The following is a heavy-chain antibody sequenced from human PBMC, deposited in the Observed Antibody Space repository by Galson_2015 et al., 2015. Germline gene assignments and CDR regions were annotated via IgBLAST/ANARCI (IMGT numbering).Heavy chain of an antibody. CDR3: ASGGSGSYYNVPRNYYYYGMDV. Sequence: SETLSLTCAVYGGSFSGYYWSWIRQPPGKGLEWIGEINHSGSTNYNPSLKSRVTISVDTSKNQFSLKLSSVTAADTAVYYCASGGSGSYYNVPRNYYYYGMDVWGQGTTVTVSS. CDR2: INHSGST. V-gene: IGHV4-34*01. D-gene: IGHD3-10*01. J-gene: IGHJ6*02. CDR1: GGSFSGYY.